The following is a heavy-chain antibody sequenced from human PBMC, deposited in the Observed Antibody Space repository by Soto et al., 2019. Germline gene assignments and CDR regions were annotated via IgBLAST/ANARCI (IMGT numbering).Heavy chain of an antibody. J-gene: IGHJ6*02. CDR3: AGATYYDFWSGYLTNAYYYYGMDV. Sequence: SVKVSCKASGGTFSSYAISWVRQAPGQGLEWMGGIIPIFGTANYAQKFQGRVTITADESTSTAYMELSSLRSEDTAVYYCAGATYYDFWSGYLTNAYYYYGMDVWGQGATVTVSS. CDR2: IIPIFGTA. CDR1: GGTFSSYA. D-gene: IGHD3-3*01. V-gene: IGHV1-69*13.